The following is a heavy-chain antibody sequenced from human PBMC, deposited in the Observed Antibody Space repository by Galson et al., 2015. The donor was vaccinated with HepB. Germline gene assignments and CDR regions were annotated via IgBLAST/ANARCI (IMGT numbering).Heavy chain of an antibody. CDR1: GFSLSTSGMC. V-gene: IGHV2-70*01. CDR3: ARIPRRYYYYGMDV. J-gene: IGHJ6*02. Sequence: PALVKPTQTLTLTCTFSGFSLSTSGMCVSWIRQPPGKALEWLALIDWDDDKYYSTSLKTRLTISKDTSKNQVVLTMTNMDPVDTATYYCARIPRRYYYYGMDVWGQGTTVTVSS. CDR2: IDWDDDK.